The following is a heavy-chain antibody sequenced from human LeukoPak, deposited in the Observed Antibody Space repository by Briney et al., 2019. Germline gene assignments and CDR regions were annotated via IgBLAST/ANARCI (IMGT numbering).Heavy chain of an antibody. CDR3: ARVKPYYYDSSGYYSLGTFDI. CDR2: IIPIFGTA. CDR1: GGTFSSYA. D-gene: IGHD3-22*01. V-gene: IGHV1-69*05. J-gene: IGHJ3*02. Sequence: SVKVSCKASGGTFSSYAISWVRQAPGQGLEWMGRIIPIFGTANYAQKFQGRVTITTDESTSTAYMELSSLRSEDTAVYYCARVKPYYYDSSGYYSLGTFDIWGQGTMVTVSS.